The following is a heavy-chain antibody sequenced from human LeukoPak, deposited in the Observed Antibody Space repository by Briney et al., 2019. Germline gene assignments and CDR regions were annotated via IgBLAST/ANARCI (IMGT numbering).Heavy chain of an antibody. Sequence: GGSLRLSCVASGLTVSSYSMNWVRQAPGKGLEWVSYISSSSSTIYYADSVKGRFTISRDNAKNSLDLQMNSLRDEGTAVYYCARARASGRSGFDYWGQGTLVTVSS. CDR2: ISSSSSTI. CDR1: GLTVSSYS. J-gene: IGHJ4*02. V-gene: IGHV3-48*02. D-gene: IGHD2-15*01. CDR3: ARARASGRSGFDY.